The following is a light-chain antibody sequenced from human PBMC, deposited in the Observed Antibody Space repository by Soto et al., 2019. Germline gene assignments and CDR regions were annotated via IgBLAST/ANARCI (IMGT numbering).Light chain of an antibody. CDR2: GAS. Sequence: EILMTQSPATLSVSPGERATLSCRATQTVNNKVVWYQHKPGQAPRLLIFGASTSATGIPARFSGSGSGTEFTLSISSLQSEDFAVYYCQQYNSWPAITFGQGTRLEIK. CDR3: QQYNSWPAIT. V-gene: IGKV3-15*01. J-gene: IGKJ5*01. CDR1: QTVNNK.